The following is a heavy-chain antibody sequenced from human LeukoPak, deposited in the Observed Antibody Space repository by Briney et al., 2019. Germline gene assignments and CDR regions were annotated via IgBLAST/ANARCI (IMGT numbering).Heavy chain of an antibody. CDR3: VRDKSSRRLDY. CDR2: IWYDGSNK. CDR1: GFTFRNHG. V-gene: IGHV3-33*01. J-gene: IGHJ4*02. D-gene: IGHD2-15*01. Sequence: GGSLRLSCVASGFTFRNHGMHWVRQAPGKGLEWVTVIWYDGSNKYYADSVMGRFTISRDDSKNTLYLQMDSLRVEDTAIYFCVRDKSSRRLDYWGQGAQVTVSS.